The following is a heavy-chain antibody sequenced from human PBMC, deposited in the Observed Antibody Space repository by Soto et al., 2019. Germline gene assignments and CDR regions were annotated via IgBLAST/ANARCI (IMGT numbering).Heavy chain of an antibody. Sequence: GGSLRLSCVVSQFPFSGYSMSWVRQAPGKGLEWVANINADGPETYYAESVRGRLTFSRDNSQNTLFLQMNSLRAEDTAVSYCARCITTVRGEVARGPNYSYYGLDVWGQGTTVTVSS. V-gene: IGHV3-7*01. CDR3: ARCITTVRGEVARGPNYSYYGLDV. CDR1: QFPFSGYS. CDR2: INADGPET. D-gene: IGHD3-10*01. J-gene: IGHJ6*02.